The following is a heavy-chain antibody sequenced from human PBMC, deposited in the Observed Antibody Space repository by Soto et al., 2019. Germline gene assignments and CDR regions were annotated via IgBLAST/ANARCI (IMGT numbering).Heavy chain of an antibody. CDR1: GYSFTSYW. CDR3: ARRGWLFGDYYYMDV. J-gene: IGHJ6*03. CDR2: IYPGDSDT. Sequence: GESLKISCKGSGYSFTSYWIGWVRQMPGKGLEWMGIIYPGDSDTRYSPSFQGQVTISADKSISTAYLQWSSLKASDTAMYYCARRGWLFGDYYYMDVWGKGTTVTVSS. D-gene: IGHD3-22*01. V-gene: IGHV5-51*01.